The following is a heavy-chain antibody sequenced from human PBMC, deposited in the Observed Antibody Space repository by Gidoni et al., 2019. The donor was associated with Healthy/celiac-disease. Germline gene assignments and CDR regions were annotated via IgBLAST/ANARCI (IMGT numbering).Heavy chain of an antibody. V-gene: IGHV3-43D*03. CDR1: GFTFEDYA. CDR3: AKDYSIGDGRYYYYGMDV. J-gene: IGHJ6*02. Sequence: EVQLVESGGVVVQPGGSLRLSCAASGFTFEDYAMHWVRQAPGKGLEWVSLISWDGGSTYYADSVKGRFTISRDNSKNSLYLQMNSLRAEDTALYYCAKDYSIGDGRYYYYGMDVWGQGTTVTVSS. D-gene: IGHD4-4*01. CDR2: ISWDGGST.